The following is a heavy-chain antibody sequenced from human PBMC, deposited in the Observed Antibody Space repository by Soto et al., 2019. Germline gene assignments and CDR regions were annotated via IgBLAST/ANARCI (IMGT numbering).Heavy chain of an antibody. CDR3: AKVINPWIQLRYYYGMDV. V-gene: IGHV3-23*01. CDR1: GFTFSSYA. CDR2: ISGSGGST. D-gene: IGHD5-18*01. J-gene: IGHJ6*02. Sequence: GGSLRLSCAASGFTFSSYAMSWVRQAPGKGLEWVSAISGSGGSTYYADSVKGRFTISRDNSKNTLYLQMNSLRAEDTAVYYCAKVINPWIQLRYYYGMDVWGQGTTVTVSS.